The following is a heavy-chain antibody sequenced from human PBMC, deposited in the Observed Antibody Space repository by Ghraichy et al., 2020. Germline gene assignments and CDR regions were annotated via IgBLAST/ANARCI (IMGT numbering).Heavy chain of an antibody. J-gene: IGHJ4*02. Sequence: SETLSLTCTVSGDSITSNKWWYTWVRQSPEKGLEWIGEIHHNGPSNYNPSLKSRVTIYMDKSENQFFLRLTAVTAADSAVYYCARGRDYCWQNWGQGTLVTVSS. CDR2: IHHNGPS. CDR3: ARGRDYCWQN. V-gene: IGHV4-4*02. D-gene: IGHD2/OR15-2a*01. CDR1: GDSITSNKW.